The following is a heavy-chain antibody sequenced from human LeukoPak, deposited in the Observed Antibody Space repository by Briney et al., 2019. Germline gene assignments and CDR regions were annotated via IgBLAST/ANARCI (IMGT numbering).Heavy chain of an antibody. CDR3: ARDGYASGSYDY. Sequence: GGSLRLSCAASGFTFSSYWMSWVRQAPGTGLQWVANIRQDGTAKYYMGSVKGRFTISRDNAKNSLFLQMNSLRAEDTAVYFCARDGYASGSYDYWGQGTLVTVSS. CDR1: GFTFSSYW. V-gene: IGHV3-7*04. J-gene: IGHJ4*02. D-gene: IGHD3-10*01. CDR2: IRQDGTAK.